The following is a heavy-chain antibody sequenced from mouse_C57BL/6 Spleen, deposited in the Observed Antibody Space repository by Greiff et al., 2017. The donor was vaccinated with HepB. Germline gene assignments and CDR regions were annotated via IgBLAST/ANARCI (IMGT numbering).Heavy chain of an antibody. CDR2: ISSGSSTI. CDR1: GFTFSDYG. D-gene: IGHD1-1*01. Sequence: EVQVVESGGGLVQPGGSLHLSCAASGFTFSDYGMHWVRQAPEKGLEWVAYISSGSSTIYYADTVKGRFTISRDNAKNTLFLQMTSLRSEDTAMYYCARDYGSSLYWYFDVWGTGTTVTVSS. V-gene: IGHV5-17*01. CDR3: ARDYGSSLYWYFDV. J-gene: IGHJ1*03.